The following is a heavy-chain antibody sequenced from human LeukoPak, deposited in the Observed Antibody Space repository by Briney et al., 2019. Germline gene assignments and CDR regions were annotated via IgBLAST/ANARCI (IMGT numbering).Heavy chain of an antibody. V-gene: IGHV1-18*01. CDR1: GYTFTSYG. Sequence: GASVKVSCKASGYTFTSYGISWVRQAPGQGLEWMGWISAYNGNTNYAQKLQGRVTMTTDTSTSTAYMELSSLRSADTAVYYCARDNGEGDGYNSFFSGYYGMDVWGQGTTVTVSS. CDR3: ARDNGEGDGYNSFFSGYYGMDV. CDR2: ISAYNGNT. D-gene: IGHD5-24*01. J-gene: IGHJ6*02.